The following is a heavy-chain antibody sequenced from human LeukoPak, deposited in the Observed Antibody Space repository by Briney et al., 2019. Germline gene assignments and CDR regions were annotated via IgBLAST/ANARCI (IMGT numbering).Heavy chain of an antibody. CDR3: ARGGYNDILIGYRRDDAFDI. J-gene: IGHJ3*02. CDR2: IYHSGST. D-gene: IGHD3-9*01. V-gene: IGHV4-38-2*01. CDR1: DYSISSGYY. Sequence: PSETLSLTCAVSDYSISSGYYWGWIRQPPGKGLEWIGSIYHSGSTYYNPSLKSRVTISVDTSKNQFSLKLSSVTAADTAVYYCARGGYNDILIGYRRDDAFDIWGQGTMVTVSS.